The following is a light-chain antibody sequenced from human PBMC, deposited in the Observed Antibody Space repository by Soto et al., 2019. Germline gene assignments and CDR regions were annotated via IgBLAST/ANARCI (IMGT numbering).Light chain of an antibody. CDR1: QTITTY. CDR2: GAS. J-gene: IGKJ1*01. CDR3: QQPHSTPCT. V-gene: IGKV1-39*01. Sequence: DIQMTQSPSSLSASVGDRVIITCRASQTITTYLNWYQQKPGKAPLLLIYGASTIQTGVPSRFPGSGSGTDFTVTILSLQPDDFATYHCQQPHSTPCTFGQGTKVQIK.